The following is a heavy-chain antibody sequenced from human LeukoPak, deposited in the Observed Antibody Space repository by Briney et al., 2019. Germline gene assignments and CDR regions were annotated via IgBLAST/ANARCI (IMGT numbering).Heavy chain of an antibody. J-gene: IGHJ4*02. CDR3: ARDNGGTTYDFWSGYCLDY. CDR2: ISSSSSYI. CDR1: GFTFSSYS. D-gene: IGHD3-3*01. Sequence: GALRLSCAASGFTFSSYSMNWVRQAPGKGLEWVSSISSSSSYIYYADSVKGRFTISRDNAKNSLYLQMNSLRAEDTAVYYCARDNGGTTYDFWSGYCLDYWGQGTLVTVSS. V-gene: IGHV3-21*01.